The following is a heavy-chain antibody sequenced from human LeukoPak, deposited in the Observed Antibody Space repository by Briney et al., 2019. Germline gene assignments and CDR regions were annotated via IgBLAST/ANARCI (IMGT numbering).Heavy chain of an antibody. CDR1: AYSISSGFF. CDR2: IYHSGNT. J-gene: IGHJ4*02. V-gene: IGHV4-38-2*02. D-gene: IGHD3-10*01. Sequence: ASETLSLTCSVSAYSISSGFFWGWIRQPPGKGLEWIGSIYHSGNTYYNPSLKSLVTISVDTSKIQFSLRLTSVTAADTAVYYCVRYGSGTYSTPCNYWSQGTLVTVSS. CDR3: VRYGSGTYSTPCNY.